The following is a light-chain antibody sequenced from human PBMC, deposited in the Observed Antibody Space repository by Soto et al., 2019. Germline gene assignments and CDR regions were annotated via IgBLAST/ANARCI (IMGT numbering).Light chain of an antibody. J-gene: IGLJ1*01. V-gene: IGLV2-14*01. CDR3: SSYTSTSTYV. Sequence: QSALTQPASVSGSPGQSISISCTGTSSDVGGYNYVSWYQQYPGKAPKLVIYHVSNRPSGVSNRFSGSKSSNSASLTSSGLQAEDEADYYFSSYTSTSTYVFGTGTKVTVL. CDR1: SSDVGGYNY. CDR2: HVS.